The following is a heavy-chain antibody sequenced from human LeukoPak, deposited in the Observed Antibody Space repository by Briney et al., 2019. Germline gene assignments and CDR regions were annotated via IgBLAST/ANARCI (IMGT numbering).Heavy chain of an antibody. CDR1: GFTFSSYA. V-gene: IGHV3-30-3*01. CDR2: ISYDGSNK. J-gene: IGHJ4*02. Sequence: PGGSLRLSCAASGFTFSSYAMHWVRQAPGKGLEWVAVISYDGSNKYYADSVKGRFTISRDNSKNTLYLQMNSLRAEDTALYYCAKDISIAVAGTWVDYWGQGTLVTVSS. CDR3: AKDISIAVAGTWVDY. D-gene: IGHD6-19*01.